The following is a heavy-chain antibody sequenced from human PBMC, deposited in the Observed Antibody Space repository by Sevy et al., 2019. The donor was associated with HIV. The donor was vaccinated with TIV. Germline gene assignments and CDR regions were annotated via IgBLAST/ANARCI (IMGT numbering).Heavy chain of an antibody. V-gene: IGHV3-33*01. CDR2: IWNDGSEK. D-gene: IGHD3-10*01. J-gene: IGHJ6*02. Sequence: GGSLRLSCAASGFTFNIYAMHWVRQPPGKGLEWVAVIWNDGSEKYYADSVEGRFTISRDNSKNMLYLQMNSLRAEDTSVFFCARDPLYHYGSGTFYRFYYGMDVWGQGTTVTVSS. CDR1: GFTFNIYA. CDR3: ARDPLYHYGSGTFYRFYYGMDV.